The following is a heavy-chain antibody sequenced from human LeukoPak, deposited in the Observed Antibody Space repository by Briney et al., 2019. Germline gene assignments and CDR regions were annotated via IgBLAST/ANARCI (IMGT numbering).Heavy chain of an antibody. J-gene: IGHJ6*03. CDR3: ARARHPHNLITMVRGVMTSYYYYYYMDV. Sequence: GRSLRLSCAASGFTFSSYAMHWVRQAPGKGLEWVAVISYDGSNKYYADSVKGRFTISRDNSKNTLYLQMNSLRAEDTAVYYCARARHPHNLITMVRGVMTSYYYYYYMDVWGKGTTVTVSS. CDR2: ISYDGSNK. V-gene: IGHV3-30*04. D-gene: IGHD3-10*01. CDR1: GFTFSSYA.